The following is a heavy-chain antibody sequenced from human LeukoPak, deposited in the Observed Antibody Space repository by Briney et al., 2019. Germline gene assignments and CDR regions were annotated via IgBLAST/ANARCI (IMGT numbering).Heavy chain of an antibody. J-gene: IGHJ4*02. CDR3: AREYYGSGSYYAFDY. CDR2: ISAYNGNT. CDR1: GYTFTSYG. D-gene: IGHD3-10*01. V-gene: IGHV1-18*01. Sequence: ASVKVSCKASGYTFTSYGISWVRQAPGQGLEWMGWISAYNGNTNYAQKLQGRVTMTTDTSTGTAYMELRSLRSDDTAVYYCAREYYGSGSYYAFDYWGQGTLVTVSS.